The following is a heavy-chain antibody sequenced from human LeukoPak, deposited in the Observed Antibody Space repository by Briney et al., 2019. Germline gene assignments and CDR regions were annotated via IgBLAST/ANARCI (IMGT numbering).Heavy chain of an antibody. Sequence: ASVKVSCKVSGYTFREYGITWVRQAPGQGLEWMGWVGADNDYIDYAQNFQGRLTLTTDRPTSTAHMELRSLRSDDTAVYYCARQNHPMGYSYKYYMDVWGKGTTVTVSS. CDR3: ARQNHPMGYSYKYYMDV. D-gene: IGHD5-12*01. J-gene: IGHJ6*03. CDR1: GYTFREYG. CDR2: VGADNDYI. V-gene: IGHV1-18*01.